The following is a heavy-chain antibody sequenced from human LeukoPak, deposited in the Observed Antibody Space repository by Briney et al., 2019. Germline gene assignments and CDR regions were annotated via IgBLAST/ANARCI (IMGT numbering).Heavy chain of an antibody. CDR1: GGSISSSSYY. V-gene: IGHV4-39*07. J-gene: IGHJ4*02. CDR3: ARGGEWLRSDPFDN. D-gene: IGHD5-12*01. CDR2: IYYSGST. Sequence: SETLSLTCTVSGGSISSSSYYWGWIRQPPGKGLEWIGSIYYSGSTYYNPSLKSRVTISLDTSKNQFSLKLSSVTAADTAVYYCARGGEWLRSDPFDNWGQGTLVTVFS.